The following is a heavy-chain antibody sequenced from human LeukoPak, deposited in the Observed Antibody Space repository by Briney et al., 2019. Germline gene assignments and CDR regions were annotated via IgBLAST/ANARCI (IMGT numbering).Heavy chain of an antibody. J-gene: IGHJ4*02. Sequence: GASVKVSCKASGYTFTGYYMHWVRQAPGQGLEWMGWINPNSGGTNYAQKFQGRVTMTRDTSISTAYMELSRLRSDDTAVYYCARNLWFGDLTGYFDYWGQGTLVTVSS. D-gene: IGHD3-10*01. V-gene: IGHV1-2*02. CDR2: INPNSGGT. CDR3: ARNLWFGDLTGYFDY. CDR1: GYTFTGYY.